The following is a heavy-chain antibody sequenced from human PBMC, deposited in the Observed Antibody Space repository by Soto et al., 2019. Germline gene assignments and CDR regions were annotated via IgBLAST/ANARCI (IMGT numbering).Heavy chain of an antibody. CDR3: AIRSYCSGGSCYSYDDAFDI. D-gene: IGHD2-15*01. Sequence: EVQLVESGGGLVQPGGSLRLSCAASGFTVSSNYMSWVRQAPGKGLEWVSVIYSGGSTYYADSVKGRFTISRDNSKNTLYLQMNSLRAADTAVYYCAIRSYCSGGSCYSYDDAFDIWGQGTMVTVSS. CDR2: IYSGGST. V-gene: IGHV3-66*01. CDR1: GFTVSSNY. J-gene: IGHJ3*02.